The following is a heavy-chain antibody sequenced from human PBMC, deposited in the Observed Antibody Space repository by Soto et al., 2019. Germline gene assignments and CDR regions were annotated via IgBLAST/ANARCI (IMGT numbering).Heavy chain of an antibody. J-gene: IGHJ4*02. Sequence: EVQLVESGGGLVQPGGSLRLSCAVSGLTFSDYWMSWVRQAPGKGLEWVANIRQDESEKNYADSVKGRFTISRDNAKSSVYLQMNSLRAEDTAVYYCTNDKFSGSYYVRGLTYYFEYWGQGTLFTVSS. CDR1: GLTFSDYW. CDR3: TNDKFSGSYYVRGLTYYFEY. V-gene: IGHV3-7*03. D-gene: IGHD1-26*01. CDR2: IRQDESEK.